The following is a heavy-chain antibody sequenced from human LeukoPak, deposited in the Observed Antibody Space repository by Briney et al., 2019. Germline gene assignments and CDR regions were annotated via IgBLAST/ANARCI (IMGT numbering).Heavy chain of an antibody. CDR1: GFTFGNYW. V-gene: IGHV3-7*01. J-gene: IGHJ4*02. D-gene: IGHD4-17*01. Sequence: PGGSLRLSCAASGFTFGNYWMSWVRQAPGKGLEWVANIKQDGSEKYYVDSVRGRFSISRDNAKRSLYLQMNSLSAEDTAIYFCASHDYGDYGATLDYLGQGILVTVSS. CDR3: ASHDYGDYGATLDY. CDR2: IKQDGSEK.